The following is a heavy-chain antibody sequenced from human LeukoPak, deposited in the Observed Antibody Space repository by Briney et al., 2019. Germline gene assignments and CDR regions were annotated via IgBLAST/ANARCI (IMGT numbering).Heavy chain of an antibody. D-gene: IGHD3-3*01. CDR2: IIPIFGTA. CDR3: ARGAQRFLEWDNWFDP. CDR1: GDTFSSYA. V-gene: IGHV1-69*01. Sequence: SVKVSCKASGDTFSSYAISWVRQAPGQGLEWMGGIIPIFGTANYAQKFQGRVTITADESTSTAYMELSSLRSEDTAVYYCARGAQRFLEWDNWFDPWGQGTLVTVSS. J-gene: IGHJ5*02.